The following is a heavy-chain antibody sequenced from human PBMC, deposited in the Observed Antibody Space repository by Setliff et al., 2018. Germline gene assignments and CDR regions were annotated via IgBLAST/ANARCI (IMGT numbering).Heavy chain of an antibody. D-gene: IGHD3-3*01. CDR1: GDSISSRRSY. CDR2: IYTSWST. J-gene: IGHJ6*03. V-gene: IGHV4-61*09. Sequence: SETLSLTCTVSGDSISSRRSYWGWFRQPAGKGLEWIGQIYTSWSTNYNPSLKSRVTISLDTSKNQFSLSLSSVTAADTAVHYCARMSGFQYMDVWGKGTTVTVSS. CDR3: ARMSGFQYMDV.